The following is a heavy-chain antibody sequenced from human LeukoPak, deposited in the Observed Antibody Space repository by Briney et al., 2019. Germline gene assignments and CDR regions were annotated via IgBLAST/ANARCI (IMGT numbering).Heavy chain of an antibody. CDR2: ISGSGGST. D-gene: IGHD2-21*01. CDR1: GFTFSSYA. J-gene: IGHJ6*02. V-gene: IGHV3-23*01. Sequence: GGSLRLSCAASGFTFSSYAMSWLRQAPGKGLEWVSAISGSGGSTYYADSVKGRFTISRDNSKNTLYLQMNSLRAEDTAVYYCAKGLLWGNYYYGMDVWGQGTTVTVSS. CDR3: AKGLLWGNYYYGMDV.